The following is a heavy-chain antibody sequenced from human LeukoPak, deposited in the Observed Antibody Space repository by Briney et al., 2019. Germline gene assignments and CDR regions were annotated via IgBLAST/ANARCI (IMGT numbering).Heavy chain of an antibody. CDR1: GGSISSSSYY. CDR2: IYYSGST. J-gene: IGHJ5*02. Sequence: PSETLSLTCTVSGGSISSSSYYWGWIRQPPGKGLEWIGSIYYSGSTYYNPSLKSRVTISVDTSKNQFSLKLSSVTAADTAVYYCARSSRRGAAAGTNWFDPWGQGTLVTVSS. D-gene: IGHD6-13*01. V-gene: IGHV4-39*01. CDR3: ARSSRRGAAAGTNWFDP.